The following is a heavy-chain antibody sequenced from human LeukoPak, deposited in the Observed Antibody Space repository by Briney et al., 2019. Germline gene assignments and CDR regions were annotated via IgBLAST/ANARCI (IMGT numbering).Heavy chain of an antibody. J-gene: IGHJ4*02. D-gene: IGHD5-18*01. V-gene: IGHV3-74*01. CDR3: ARDASYDHPRDY. Sequence: GGSLRLSCAASGFTFSSYWMHWVRQAPGKGLVWVSRINGDGSSTSYADSVKGRFTISRDNAKNSLYLQMNSLRAEDTAVYYCARDASYDHPRDYWGQGTLVTVSS. CDR2: INGDGSST. CDR1: GFTFSSYW.